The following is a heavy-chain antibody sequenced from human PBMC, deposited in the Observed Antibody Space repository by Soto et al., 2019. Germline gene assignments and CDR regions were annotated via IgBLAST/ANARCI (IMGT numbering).Heavy chain of an antibody. V-gene: IGHV3-23*01. Sequence: HHGGSLRLSCAASGFTFSSYAMSWVRQAPGKGLEWVSAISGSGGSTYYADSVKGRFTISRDNSKNTLYLQMNSLRAEDTAVYYCAKDSHYRGLYYFDYWGQGTLVTVSS. D-gene: IGHD1-26*01. CDR1: GFTFSSYA. CDR3: AKDSHYRGLYYFDY. J-gene: IGHJ4*02. CDR2: ISGSGGST.